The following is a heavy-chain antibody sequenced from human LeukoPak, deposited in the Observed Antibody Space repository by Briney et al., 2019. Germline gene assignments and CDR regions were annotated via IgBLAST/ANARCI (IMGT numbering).Heavy chain of an antibody. CDR1: GYTFTGYY. J-gene: IGHJ4*02. D-gene: IGHD2-2*01. CDR3: ARVGRDIVVVPAARSFDY. Sequence: ASVKVSCKASGYTFTGYYMHWGRQAPGQGVEWMGWINPNSGGTNYAQKFQGRVTMTRDTSISTAYMELSRLRSDDTAVYSCARVGRDIVVVPAARSFDYWGQGTLVTVSS. V-gene: IGHV1-2*02. CDR2: INPNSGGT.